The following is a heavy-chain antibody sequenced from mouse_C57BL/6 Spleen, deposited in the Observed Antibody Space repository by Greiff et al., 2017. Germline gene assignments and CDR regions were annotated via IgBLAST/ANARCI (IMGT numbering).Heavy chain of an antibody. V-gene: IGHV5-16*01. Sequence: EVMLVESEGGLVQPGSSMKLSCTASGFTFSDYYMAWVRQVPEKGLEWVANINYDGSSTYYLDSLNSRFIISRDNAKNILYLQMSSLKSEDTATYDSARGCYDYDESDAMGYWGQGTSVTVSS. CDR1: GFTFSDYY. CDR2: INYDGSST. J-gene: IGHJ4*01. CDR3: ARGCYDYDESDAMGY. D-gene: IGHD2-4*01.